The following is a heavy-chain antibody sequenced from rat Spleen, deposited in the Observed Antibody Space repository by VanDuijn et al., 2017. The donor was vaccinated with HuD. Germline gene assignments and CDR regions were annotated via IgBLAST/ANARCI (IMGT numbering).Heavy chain of an antibody. CDR2: ISSDGGVT. Sequence: EVQLVESGGGLVQPGRSLKLSCAASGFTFSDYDMAWVRQAPSKGLDWIASISSDGGVTYYRDSVKGRFTISRDDAKNTQYLQMDSLRSEDTATYYCTRHGVLRNWFAYWGQGTLVTVSP. J-gene: IGHJ3*01. D-gene: IGHD4-3*01. V-gene: IGHV5S13*01. CDR3: TRHGVLRNWFAY. CDR1: GFTFSDYD.